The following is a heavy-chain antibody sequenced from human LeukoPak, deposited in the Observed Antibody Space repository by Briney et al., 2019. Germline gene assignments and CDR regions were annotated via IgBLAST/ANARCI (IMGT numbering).Heavy chain of an antibody. CDR2: ISWNSGSI. J-gene: IGHJ6*03. Sequence: GRSLRLSCAAFGFTFDDYAMHWVRQAPGKGLEWVSGISWNSGSIGYADSVKGRFTISRDNAKNSLYLQMNSLRAEDTALYYCAKDTYYDIFYYMDVWGKGTTVTISS. CDR3: AKDTYYDIFYYMDV. V-gene: IGHV3-9*01. CDR1: GFTFDDYA. D-gene: IGHD3-9*01.